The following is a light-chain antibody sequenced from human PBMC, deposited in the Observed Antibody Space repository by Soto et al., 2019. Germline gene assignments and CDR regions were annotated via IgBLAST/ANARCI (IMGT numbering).Light chain of an antibody. V-gene: IGKV3-20*01. CDR2: GAS. CDR1: QRVSSTY. Sequence: EIVLTQSPGTLSLSPGERATLSCRASQRVSSTYLGWYQQKPGQAPRLLISGASSRATGIPDRFSGSGSGTDFTVTISRLAPEDFAVYYCQQYGSIPFTFGPGTKVDI. J-gene: IGKJ3*01. CDR3: QQYGSIPFT.